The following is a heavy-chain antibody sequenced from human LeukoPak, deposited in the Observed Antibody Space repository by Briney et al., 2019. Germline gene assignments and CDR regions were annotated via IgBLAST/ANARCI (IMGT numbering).Heavy chain of an antibody. J-gene: IGHJ4*02. CDR3: ARESGDTLTKAYYFDY. V-gene: IGHV1-18*01. Sequence: ASVKVSCKASGYTFTSYGLNWVRQAPGQGLEWMGCISDSNNKTNYAQNLQGRVTMTTDTSTNTSYMELKRLRSEDTAVYYCARESGDTLTKAYYFDYWGQGTLVTVSS. CDR2: ISDSNNKT. CDR1: GYTFTSYG. D-gene: IGHD4-17*01.